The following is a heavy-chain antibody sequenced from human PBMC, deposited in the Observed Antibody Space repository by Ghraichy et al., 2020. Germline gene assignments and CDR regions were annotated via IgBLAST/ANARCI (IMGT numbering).Heavy chain of an antibody. CDR2: IYHSGST. V-gene: IGHV4-38-2*02. D-gene: IGHD3-22*01. CDR3: ARVGPITMIVAVDY. CDR1: GYSISSGYY. Sequence: SETLSLTCTVSGYSISSGYYWGWIRQPPGKGLEWIGSIYHSGSTYYNPSLKSRVTISVDTSKNQFSLKLSSVTAADTAVYYCARVGPITMIVAVDYWGQGTLVTVSS. J-gene: IGHJ4*02.